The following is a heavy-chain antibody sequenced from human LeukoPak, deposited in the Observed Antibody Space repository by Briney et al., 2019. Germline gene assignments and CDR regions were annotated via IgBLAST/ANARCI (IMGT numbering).Heavy chain of an antibody. Sequence: GRSMRLSCAASGFTFSSYAMSCVRQAPRKGMEWVSVITGSGGTTFYADSVRGPFTISRDNSKSTLYLQMSSLRAEDTAIYYCAKRETSGSKYFDYWGQGTLVTVSS. D-gene: IGHD6-19*01. CDR1: GFTFSSYA. CDR3: AKRETSGSKYFDY. J-gene: IGHJ4*02. CDR2: ITGSGGTT. V-gene: IGHV3-23*01.